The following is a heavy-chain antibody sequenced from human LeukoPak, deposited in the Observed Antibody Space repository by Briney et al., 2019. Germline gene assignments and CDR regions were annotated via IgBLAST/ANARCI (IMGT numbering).Heavy chain of an antibody. CDR3: AKGSYYYDSSGLFDY. Sequence: GVSLRLSCAASGFTFSSYAMSWVRQAPGKGLEWVSAISGSGGSTYYEDSVKGRFTISRDNSKNPLYLQMNSLRAEDTAVYYCAKGSYYYDSSGLFDYWGQGTLVTVSS. CDR1: GFTFSSYA. V-gene: IGHV3-23*01. CDR2: ISGSGGST. J-gene: IGHJ4*02. D-gene: IGHD3-22*01.